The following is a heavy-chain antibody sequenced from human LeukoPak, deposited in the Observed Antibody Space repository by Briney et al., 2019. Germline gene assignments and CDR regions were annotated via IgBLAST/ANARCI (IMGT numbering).Heavy chain of an antibody. Sequence: ASVKVSCKAPGGTFSSHVISWVRQAPGQGLEWMGRITPILGTTNYAQKFQGRVTITADKSTSTAYMELSSLRSEDTAVYYCARVTLRGSKYNWFDPWGQGTLVTVSS. V-gene: IGHV1-69*04. CDR3: ARVTLRGSKYNWFDP. J-gene: IGHJ5*02. CDR2: ITPILGTT. CDR1: GGTFSSHV. D-gene: IGHD1-26*01.